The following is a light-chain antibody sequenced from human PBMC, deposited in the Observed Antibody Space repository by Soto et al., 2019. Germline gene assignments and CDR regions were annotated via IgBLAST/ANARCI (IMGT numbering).Light chain of an antibody. J-gene: IGKJ2*01. Sequence: EIVMTQSPDILSVSPGERASLSCRASQTVGASLAWYQQRPGQAPRLLIYGASSRPGGIPDRFSGSGSGTDFTLTIPRLEPEDFAVYYCQQYGSSPYTFGQGTKVDIK. CDR3: QQYGSSPYT. CDR2: GAS. CDR1: QTVGAS. V-gene: IGKV3-20*01.